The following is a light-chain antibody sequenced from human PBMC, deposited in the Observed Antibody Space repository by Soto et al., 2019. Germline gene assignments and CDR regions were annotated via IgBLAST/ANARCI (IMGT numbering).Light chain of an antibody. J-gene: IGKJ4*01. V-gene: IGKV1-5*01. Sequence: KMYLSASTVSASDGDRVTITCRASQSISSWLAWYQQKLGRAPMLLIYDASSLESGVPSRFSGSGYGTEFTLTISSLQPDDFATYYCQQYNTYSLLTFGG. CDR1: QSISSW. CDR3: QQYNTYSLLT. CDR2: DAS.